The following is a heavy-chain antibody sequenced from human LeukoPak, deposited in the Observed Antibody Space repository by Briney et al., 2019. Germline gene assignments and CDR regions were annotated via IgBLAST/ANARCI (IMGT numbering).Heavy chain of an antibody. Sequence: GGSLSLPYAASGFTFSSYWMSWVRQAPGKGLEWVANIKEDGSEKYYVDSVKGRLTISRDNAKNSLYLQMNSLRVEDTAVYYCARGGRYHIYWAQGPLVTVSS. CDR3: ARGGRYHIY. CDR2: IKEDGSEK. V-gene: IGHV3-7*05. CDR1: GFTFSSYW. J-gene: IGHJ4*02. D-gene: IGHD3-16*02.